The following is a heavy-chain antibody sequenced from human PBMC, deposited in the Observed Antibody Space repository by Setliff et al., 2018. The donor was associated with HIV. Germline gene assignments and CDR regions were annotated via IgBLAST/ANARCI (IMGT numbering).Heavy chain of an antibody. V-gene: IGHV3-30*03. CDR3: ARASKTTANCGIITACYGKGAFDA. CDR1: GFTFRSYV. CDR2: VSSDGNIE. J-gene: IGHJ3*01. D-gene: IGHD2-2*01. Sequence: GGSLRLSCTASGFTFRSYVMHWVRQAPGKGPERVAVVSSDGNIEFYADSVKGRFTISGDNPTSTLYLHITRLRPEYTAVYFCARASKTTANCGIITACYGKGAFDAWGQGTMVTVSS.